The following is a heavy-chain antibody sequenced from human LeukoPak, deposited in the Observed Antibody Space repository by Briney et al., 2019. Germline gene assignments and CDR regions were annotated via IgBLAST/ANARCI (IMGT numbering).Heavy chain of an antibody. CDR2: INHNGNVN. D-gene: IGHD3-16*01. J-gene: IGHJ6*02. Sequence: GGSLRLSCATSGFTFSSSWMSWVRQAPGKGLEWVASINHNGNVNYYVDSVKGRFTISRDNAKNSLYPQMSNLRAEDTAVYFCARGGGLDVWGQGATVTVSS. V-gene: IGHV3-7*03. CDR3: ARGGGLDV. CDR1: GFTFSSSW.